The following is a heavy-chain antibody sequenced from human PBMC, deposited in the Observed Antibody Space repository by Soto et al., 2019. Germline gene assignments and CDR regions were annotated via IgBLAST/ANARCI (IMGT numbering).Heavy chain of an antibody. D-gene: IGHD6-6*01. CDR2: IYHSGST. CDR3: ARSPVLEQLAYFDY. Sequence: SETLSLTCAVSGGSISSSNWWSWVRQPPGKGLEWIGEIYHSGSTNYNPSLKSRVTISVDKSKNQFSLKLSSVTAADTAVYYCARSPVLEQLAYFDYWGQGTLVTVSS. J-gene: IGHJ4*02. V-gene: IGHV4-4*02. CDR1: GGSISSSNW.